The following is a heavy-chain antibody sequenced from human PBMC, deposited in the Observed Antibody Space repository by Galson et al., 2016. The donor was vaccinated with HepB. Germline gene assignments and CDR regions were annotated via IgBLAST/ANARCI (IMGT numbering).Heavy chain of an antibody. CDR2: INVDNGKT. V-gene: IGHV1-18*01. CDR1: GYNFTNDA. J-gene: IGHJ4*02. D-gene: IGHD3-22*01. CDR3: ARGGYYDSSGSLRY. Sequence: SVKVSCKASGYNFTNDALTWVRQAPGQGLEWMGWINVDNGKTDYALRLQGRVTLTTDTPANTAYMELTSLRSEDTAVYFCARGGYYDSSGSLRYWGQGTLVTVSS.